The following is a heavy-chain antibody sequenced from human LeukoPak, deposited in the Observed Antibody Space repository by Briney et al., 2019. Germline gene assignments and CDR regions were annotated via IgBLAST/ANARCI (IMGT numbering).Heavy chain of an antibody. D-gene: IGHD2/OR15-2a*01. CDR3: ARDRLYAFDI. J-gene: IGHJ3*02. Sequence: PGRSLRLSCAASGSTFSNYAMHWVRQAPGKGLEWVAVISYDGRYQNYADSVKGRFTLSRDNSRNTLYLQMNSLRPEDTAVYYCARDRLYAFDIWGQGTMITVSS. V-gene: IGHV3-30*04. CDR1: GSTFSNYA. CDR2: ISYDGRYQ.